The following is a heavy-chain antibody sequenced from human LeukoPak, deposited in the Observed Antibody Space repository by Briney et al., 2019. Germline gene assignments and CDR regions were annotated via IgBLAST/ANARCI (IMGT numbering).Heavy chain of an antibody. CDR3: ARSQVLLWFGDLRWAFDI. D-gene: IGHD3-10*01. V-gene: IGHV1-69*13. CDR2: IIPIFGTA. Sequence: SVKVSCKASGGTFSSYAISWVRQAPGQGLEWMGGIIPIFGTANYAQKFQGRVTITADESTSTAYMELSSLRSEDTAVYYCARSQVLLWFGDLRWAFDIWGQGTMVTISS. CDR1: GGTFSSYA. J-gene: IGHJ3*02.